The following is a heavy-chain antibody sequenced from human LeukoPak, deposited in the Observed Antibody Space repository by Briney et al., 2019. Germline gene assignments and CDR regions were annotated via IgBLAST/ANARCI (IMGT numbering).Heavy chain of an antibody. Sequence: TGGSLRLSCEASGSTFSGNWMSWVRQAPGKGLEWVASINPDGSQKFYVDSVKGRFAISRDNTKNSLYLHMNSLRAEDTAMYYCAKLLGTGTTYDSWGQGTRVTVSS. CDR1: GSTFSGNW. CDR3: AKLLGTGTTYDS. J-gene: IGHJ4*02. D-gene: IGHD1-1*01. V-gene: IGHV3-7*01. CDR2: INPDGSQK.